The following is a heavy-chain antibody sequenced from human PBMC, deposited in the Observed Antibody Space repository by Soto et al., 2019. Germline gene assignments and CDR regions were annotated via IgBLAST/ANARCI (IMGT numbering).Heavy chain of an antibody. CDR2: ISGSGGST. Sequence: TGGSLRLSCAASGFTFSSYAMSWVRQAPGKGLEWVSAISGSGGSTYYADSVKGRFTISRDNSKNTLYLQMNSLRAEDTAVYYCAKDPGLHIVYFDYWGQGTLVTVSS. D-gene: IGHD2-21*01. CDR3: AKDPGLHIVYFDY. J-gene: IGHJ4*02. CDR1: GFTFSSYA. V-gene: IGHV3-23*01.